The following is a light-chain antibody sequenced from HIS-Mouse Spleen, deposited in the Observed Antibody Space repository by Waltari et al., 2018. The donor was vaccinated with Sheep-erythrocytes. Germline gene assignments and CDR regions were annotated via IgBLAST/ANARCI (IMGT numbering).Light chain of an antibody. CDR2: AAS. CDR1: QGIRND. V-gene: IGKV1-6*01. CDR3: LQDYNYPWT. Sequence: AIQMTQSPSSLSASLGDRVNITCRASQGIRNDLGWYQQKPGKAPKLLIYAASSLQSGVPSRFSGSGSGTDFTLTISSLQPEDFATYYCLQDYNYPWTFGQGTKVEIK. J-gene: IGKJ1*01.